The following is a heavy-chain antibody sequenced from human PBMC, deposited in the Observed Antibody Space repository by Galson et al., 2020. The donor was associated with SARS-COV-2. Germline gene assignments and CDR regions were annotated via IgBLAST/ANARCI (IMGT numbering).Heavy chain of an antibody. CDR1: GLTFSDYY. Sequence: GESLKISCAASGLTFSDYYMSWIRQAPGKGLEWVSYISSSGSTIYYADSVKGRFTISRDNAKNSLYLQMNSPRAEDTAVYYCARLVSSRSRAFQHWGQGTLVTVSS. CDR2: ISSSGSTI. CDR3: ARLVSSRSRAFQH. D-gene: IGHD1-20*01. J-gene: IGHJ1*01. V-gene: IGHV3-11*01.